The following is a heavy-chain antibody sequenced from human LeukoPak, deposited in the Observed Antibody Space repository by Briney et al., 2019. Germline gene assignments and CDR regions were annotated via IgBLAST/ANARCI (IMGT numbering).Heavy chain of an antibody. D-gene: IGHD6-6*01. J-gene: IGHJ6*02. V-gene: IGHV1-69*04. CDR1: GGTFSSYA. CDR2: IIPIFGIA. CDR3: ARDRYSSSSRYYYGMDV. Sequence: ASVKVSCKASGGTFSSYAISWVRQATGQGLEWMGRIIPIFGIANYAQNFQGRVTITADKSTSTAFMELSSLRSEDTAVYFCARDRYSSSSRYYYGMDVWGQGTTVTVSS.